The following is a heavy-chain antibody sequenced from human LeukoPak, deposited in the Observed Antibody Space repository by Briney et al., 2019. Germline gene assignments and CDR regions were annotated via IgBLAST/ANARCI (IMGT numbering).Heavy chain of an antibody. J-gene: IGHJ6*03. CDR3: ARVLRYCSGGNCYSGGLGYMDV. CDR2: ISSGGGTI. Sequence: GGSLRLSCAASDFTFSTYAMSWVRQAPGRGLEWVSTISSGGGTIYYADSVKGRFTISRDNSKNTLYLQMNSLRAEDTAVYYCARVLRYCSGGNCYSGGLGYMDVWGKGTTVTISS. CDR1: DFTFSTYA. V-gene: IGHV3-23*01. D-gene: IGHD2-15*01.